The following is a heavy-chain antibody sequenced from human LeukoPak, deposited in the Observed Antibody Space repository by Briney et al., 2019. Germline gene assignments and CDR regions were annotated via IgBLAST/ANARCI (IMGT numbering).Heavy chain of an antibody. V-gene: IGHV3-73*01. CDR2: IRSRANSYVT. CDR3: TREYYGSGIIPPFDY. Sequence: GGSLRLSCAASGFTFSGSAVHWVRQASGKGLEWVGRIRSRANSYVTAYAASVTGRFTISRDDSNTAYLQMNSLKTEDTAVYYCTREYYGSGIIPPFDYWGQGTLVTVSS. CDR1: GFTFSGSA. D-gene: IGHD3-10*01. J-gene: IGHJ4*02.